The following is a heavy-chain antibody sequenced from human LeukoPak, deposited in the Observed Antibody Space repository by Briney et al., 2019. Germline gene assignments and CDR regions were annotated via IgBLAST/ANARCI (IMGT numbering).Heavy chain of an antibody. Sequence: SETLSLTCTVSGGSISSYYWSWIRQPPGKGLEWIGEINRGGSTNYNPSLKSRVTISVDTSKNHFSLKLSSVTAADTAVYYCARGRGSGSYYNGGWGQGTLVTVSS. J-gene: IGHJ4*02. CDR2: INRGGST. CDR3: ARGRGSGSYYNGG. V-gene: IGHV4-34*01. CDR1: GGSISSYY. D-gene: IGHD3-10*01.